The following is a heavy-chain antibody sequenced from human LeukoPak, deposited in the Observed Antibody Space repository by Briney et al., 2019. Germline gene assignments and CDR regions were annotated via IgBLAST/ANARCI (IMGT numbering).Heavy chain of an antibody. D-gene: IGHD3-22*01. J-gene: IGHJ4*02. Sequence: PSETLSLTCTVPRGSISSSFYYWGWIRQPPGKGLEWIGNIYYSGSTYYNPSLKSRVTISVDTSKNQFSLKLSSVTAADTAVYFCARHARRYYDNSGYYPNYFDYWGQGTLVTVSS. V-gene: IGHV4-39*01. CDR1: RGSISSSFYY. CDR3: ARHARRYYDNSGYYPNYFDY. CDR2: IYYSGST.